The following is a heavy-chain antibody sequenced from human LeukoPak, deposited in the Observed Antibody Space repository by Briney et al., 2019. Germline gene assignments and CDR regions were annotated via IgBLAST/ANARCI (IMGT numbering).Heavy chain of an antibody. J-gene: IGHJ3*01. CDR3: ARPSYTSSRFAL. V-gene: IGHV3-74*01. Sequence: GGSLRLSCAASGFTFSSSWMHWVRQVPGKGLLWGSRMNSDGSVRAYADSVKGRFTISRDNAKNTLYLQMNSLRAEDTAVYYCARPSYTSSRFALWGQGTMVTVSS. CDR2: MNSDGSVR. CDR1: GFTFSSSW. D-gene: IGHD6-13*01.